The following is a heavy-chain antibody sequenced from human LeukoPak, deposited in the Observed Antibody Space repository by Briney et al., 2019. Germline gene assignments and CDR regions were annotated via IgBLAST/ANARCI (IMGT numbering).Heavy chain of an antibody. J-gene: IGHJ6*03. CDR3: ARDSGILTGYYYYYMDV. V-gene: IGHV4-4*07. D-gene: IGHD3-9*01. Sequence: SETLSLTCTVSGGSISSYYWSWIRQPAGKGLEWIGRIYTSGSTNYNPSLKSRVTMSVDTSKNQFSLKLSSVTAADTAVYYYARDSGILTGYYYYYMDVWGKGTTVTVSS. CDR2: IYTSGST. CDR1: GGSISSYY.